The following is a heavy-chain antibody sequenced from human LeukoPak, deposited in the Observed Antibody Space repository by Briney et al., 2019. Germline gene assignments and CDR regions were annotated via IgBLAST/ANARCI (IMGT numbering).Heavy chain of an antibody. Sequence: ASETLSLTCTVSGGSISSSSYYWGWIRQPPGKGLEWIGSIYYSGSTYYNPSLKSRVTISVDTSKNQFSLKLSSVTAADTAVYYCARALFGESGYWGQGTLVTVSS. J-gene: IGHJ4*02. D-gene: IGHD3-10*01. CDR2: IYYSGST. CDR1: GGSISSSSYY. CDR3: ARALFGESGY. V-gene: IGHV4-39*07.